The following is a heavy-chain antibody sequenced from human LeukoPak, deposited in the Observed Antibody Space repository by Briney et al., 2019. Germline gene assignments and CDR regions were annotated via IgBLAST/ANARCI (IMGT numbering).Heavy chain of an antibody. D-gene: IGHD1-14*01. Sequence: GGSLRLSCAASGFTFDDYTMHWVRQAPGKGLEWVSLISWDGGSTYYADSVKGRFTISRDNSKNSLYLQMNSLRTEDTALYYCAKDYGISRTAYYFDYWGQGTLVTVSS. CDR3: AKDYGISRTAYYFDY. V-gene: IGHV3-43*01. CDR2: ISWDGGST. CDR1: GFTFDDYT. J-gene: IGHJ4*02.